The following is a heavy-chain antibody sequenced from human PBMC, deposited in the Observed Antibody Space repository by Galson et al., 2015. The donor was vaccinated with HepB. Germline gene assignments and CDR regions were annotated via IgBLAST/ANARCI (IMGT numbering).Heavy chain of an antibody. J-gene: IGHJ6*02. V-gene: IGHV1-69*06. CDR3: ASAITMIRGIFFQKKYGLDV. Sequence: SVKVSCKVSGGTFRSYAISWVRQAPGQGLEWMGGIIPLFNTSNYALKFQDRVTITADKSTNTSYMELTSLRSADTAVYYCASAITMIRGIFFQKKYGLDVWGQGATVTVSS. CDR1: GGTFRSYA. D-gene: IGHD3-10*01. CDR2: IIPLFNTS.